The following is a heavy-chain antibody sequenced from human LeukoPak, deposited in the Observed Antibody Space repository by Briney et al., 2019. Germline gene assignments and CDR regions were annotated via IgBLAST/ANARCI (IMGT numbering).Heavy chain of an antibody. CDR2: IIPIFGIA. CDR3: ARSLQQQLGSFDY. CDR1: GGTFSSYA. Sequence: SVKVSCKASGGTFSSYAISWVRQAPGQGLEWMGRIIPIFGIANYAQKFQGRVTITADKSTSTAYMELSSLRSEDTAVYYCARSLQQQLGSFDYWGQGTLVTVST. D-gene: IGHD6-13*01. V-gene: IGHV1-69*04. J-gene: IGHJ4*02.